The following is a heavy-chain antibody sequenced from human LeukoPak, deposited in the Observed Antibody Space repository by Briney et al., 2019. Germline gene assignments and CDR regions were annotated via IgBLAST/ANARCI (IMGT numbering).Heavy chain of an antibody. CDR3: AKPYYYDSSGYNYWYFDL. D-gene: IGHD3-22*01. CDR1: GFTFSSYA. CDR2: ISGSGGST. V-gene: IGHV3-23*01. Sequence: GGSLRLSCAASGFTFSSYAMSWVRQAPGKGLEWVSAISGSGGSTYYVDSVKGRFTISRDNSKNTLYLQMNSLRAEDTAVYYCAKPYYYDSSGYNYWYFDLWGRGTLVTVSS. J-gene: IGHJ2*01.